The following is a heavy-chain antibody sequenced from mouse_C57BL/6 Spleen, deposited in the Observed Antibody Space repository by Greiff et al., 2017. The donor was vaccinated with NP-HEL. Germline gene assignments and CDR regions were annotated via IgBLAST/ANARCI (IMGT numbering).Heavy chain of an antibody. V-gene: IGHV1-69*01. CDR1: GYTFTSYW. Sequence: QVQLQQPGAELVMPGASVKLSCKASGYTFTSYWMHWVKQRPGQGLEWIGEIDPSDSYTNYNQKFKGKSTLTVDKSSSTAYMQLSSLTSEDSAVYYCARTPFTTVDWYFDVWGTGTTVTVSS. CDR2: IDPSDSYT. J-gene: IGHJ1*03. D-gene: IGHD1-1*01. CDR3: ARTPFTTVDWYFDV.